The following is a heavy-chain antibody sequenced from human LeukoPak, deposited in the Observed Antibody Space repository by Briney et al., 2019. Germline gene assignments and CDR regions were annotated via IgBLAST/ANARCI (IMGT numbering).Heavy chain of an antibody. Sequence: SETLSLTCTVSGGSISSSSYYWAWIRQPPGKGLEWIGSIHYSGSTYYNPSLQSRVTISIDTSKNQFSLKLRLVTAADTAVYYCARVRCSGGSCPYYYYYYYMDVWGKGTTVTVS. J-gene: IGHJ6*03. CDR3: ARVRCSGGSCPYYYYYYYMDV. CDR1: GGSISSSSYY. D-gene: IGHD2-15*01. CDR2: IHYSGST. V-gene: IGHV4-39*07.